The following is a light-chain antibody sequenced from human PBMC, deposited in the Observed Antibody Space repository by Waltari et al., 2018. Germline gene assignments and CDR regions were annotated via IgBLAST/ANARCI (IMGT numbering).Light chain of an antibody. V-gene: IGKV3-15*01. CDR2: GAS. J-gene: IGKJ2*01. CDR3: QQYNKWPPYT. Sequence: EIVMTQSPATLSVSPGERATFPCRASQSVGSDLAWYQQKPGQAPSLLIYGASTRVTGVPARFSGSGSGTEFTLTISSLQSEDFAVYYCQQYNKWPPYTFGQGTKLEIK. CDR1: QSVGSD.